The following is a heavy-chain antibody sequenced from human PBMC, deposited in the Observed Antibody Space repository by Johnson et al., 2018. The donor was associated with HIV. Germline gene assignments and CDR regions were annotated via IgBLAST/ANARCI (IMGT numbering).Heavy chain of an antibody. CDR2: ISSSGSTI. CDR3: AKDRTSWGFDAFDL. CDR1: GFTFSDYY. J-gene: IGHJ3*01. Sequence: QVQLVESGGGVVQPGGSLRLSCVASGFTFSDYYMSWIRQAPGKGLEWVSYISSSGSTIYYADSVKGRFTISRDNSENTLYLQMNSLRAEDTAVYFFAKDRTSWGFDAFDLWGQGTMVTVSS. D-gene: IGHD3-16*01. V-gene: IGHV3-11*04.